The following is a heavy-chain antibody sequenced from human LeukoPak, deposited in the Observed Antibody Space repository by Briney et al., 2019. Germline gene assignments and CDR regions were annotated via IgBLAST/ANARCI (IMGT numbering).Heavy chain of an antibody. J-gene: IGHJ4*02. V-gene: IGHV4-30-4*08. D-gene: IGHD4-17*01. CDR1: GGSISSGGYY. CDR3: ARVTGRGDYEIDY. CDR2: IYYSGST. Sequence: ASETLSLTCTVSGGSISSGGYYWSWIRQHPGKGLEWIGYIYYSGSTYYNPSLKSRVTISVDTSKNQFSLKLSSVTAADTAVYYCARVTGRGDYEIDYWGQGTLVTVSS.